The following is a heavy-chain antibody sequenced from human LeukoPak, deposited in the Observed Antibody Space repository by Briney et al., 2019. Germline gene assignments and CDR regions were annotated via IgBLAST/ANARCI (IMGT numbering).Heavy chain of an antibody. CDR3: ARDPGWRGHYYYGMDV. Sequence: ASVKVSCKASGYTFTSYAMHWVRQAPGQRLEWMGWINAGNGNTKYSQKFQGRVTITRDTSASTAYMELSSLRAEDTAVYYCARDPGWRGHYYYGMDVWGQGTTVTVSS. V-gene: IGHV1-3*01. D-gene: IGHD3-3*01. J-gene: IGHJ6*02. CDR1: GYTFTSYA. CDR2: INAGNGNT.